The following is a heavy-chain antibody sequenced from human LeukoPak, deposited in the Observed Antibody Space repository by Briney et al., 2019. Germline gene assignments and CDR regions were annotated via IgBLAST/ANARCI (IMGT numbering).Heavy chain of an antibody. Sequence: GGSLRLSCAASGFTFSSYGMHWVRQAPGKGLEWVAVISYDGSNKYYADSVKGRFTISRDNSKNTLCLQMNSLRAEDTAVYYCAKALLIAVAGIDAFDIWGQGTMVTVSS. D-gene: IGHD6-19*01. CDR1: GFTFSSYG. CDR3: AKALLIAVAGIDAFDI. V-gene: IGHV3-30*18. CDR2: ISYDGSNK. J-gene: IGHJ3*02.